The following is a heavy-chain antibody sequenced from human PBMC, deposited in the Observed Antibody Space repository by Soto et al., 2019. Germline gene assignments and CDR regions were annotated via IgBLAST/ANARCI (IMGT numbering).Heavy chain of an antibody. CDR2: FYYSEST. J-gene: IGHJ5*02. V-gene: IGHV4-61*01. CDR3: ARASNYYRSGSYYNNWFDP. D-gene: IGHD3-10*01. Sequence: SETLPLTSTVSGGSIGNSSYHWSLIHKTPGKGLEWIGYFYYSESTNYNPSLKSRVTISVDTSKNQFSLKLSSVTAADTAVYYCARASNYYRSGSYYNNWFDPWGQGTLVTSP. CDR1: GGSIGNSSYH.